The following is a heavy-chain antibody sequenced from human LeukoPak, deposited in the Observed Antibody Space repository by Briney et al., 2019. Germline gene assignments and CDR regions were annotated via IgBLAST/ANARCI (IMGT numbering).Heavy chain of an antibody. D-gene: IGHD1-14*01. CDR1: NASIKDYY. J-gene: IGHJ4*02. CDR3: ARQGSDNHFDS. Sequence: PSQRLSLTCTLSNASIKDYYWSWIRQPAGNEREWIERVSQWNTKYNTSLKSRVSMSVQAYRNQLSLRLNSATAADTAVYYCARQGSDNHFDSWGPGTLVTVSS. CDR2: VSQWNT. V-gene: IGHV4-4*07.